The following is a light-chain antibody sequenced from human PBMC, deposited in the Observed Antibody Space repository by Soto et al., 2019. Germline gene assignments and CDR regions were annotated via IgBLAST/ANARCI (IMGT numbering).Light chain of an antibody. CDR2: DAS. J-gene: IGKJ5*01. V-gene: IGKV3-11*01. CDR1: QSVSNS. CDR3: QQRGTSQT. Sequence: EIVLTQSPATLSLSPGERATLSCRASQSVSNSLAWYQQKPGQAPRLLIYDASSRATGVPAKFSGSGSGTDFTLTISSLEPEDFAVYYCQQRGTSQTFGQGTRLEIK.